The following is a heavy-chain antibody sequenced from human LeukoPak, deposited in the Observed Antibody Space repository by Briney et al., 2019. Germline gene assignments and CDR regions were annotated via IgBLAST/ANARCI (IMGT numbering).Heavy chain of an antibody. D-gene: IGHD4-17*01. CDR2: IYYSGST. Sequence: SETLSLTCTVSGGSISSSSYYWGWIRQPPGKGLEWIASIYYSGSTYYNPPLKSRVTISVDTSKNQLSLKLSSVTAADTAVYYCARRRDYGDYGGFDYWGQGTLVTVSS. J-gene: IGHJ4*02. CDR1: GGSISSSSYY. CDR3: ARRRDYGDYGGFDY. V-gene: IGHV4-39*01.